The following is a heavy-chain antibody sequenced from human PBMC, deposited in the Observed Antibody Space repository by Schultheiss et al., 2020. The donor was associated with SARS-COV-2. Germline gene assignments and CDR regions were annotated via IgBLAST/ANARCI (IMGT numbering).Heavy chain of an antibody. D-gene: IGHD6-6*01. CDR2: IYYSGST. V-gene: IGHV4-59*12. CDR1: GGSISSYY. CDR3: ARRCGVAARPRYYYGMDV. Sequence: SETLSLTCTVSGGSISSYYWSWIRQPPGKGLEWIGYIYYSGSTNYNPSLKSRVTMSVDTSKNQFSLKLSSVTAADTAVYYCARRCGVAARPRYYYGMDVWGQGTTVTVSS. J-gene: IGHJ6*02.